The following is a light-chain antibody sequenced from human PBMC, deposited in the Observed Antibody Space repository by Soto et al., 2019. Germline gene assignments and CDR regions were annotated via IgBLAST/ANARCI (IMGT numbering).Light chain of an antibody. V-gene: IGKV3-15*01. J-gene: IGKJ4*01. CDR3: QQYNNWPSLT. CDR2: GAS. Sequence: EIVMTQSPATLSVSPGESATLSCRASQSVSSNLAWYQQKPGQAPRLLIYGASTRATGIPARFSGSGSGTEFTLTISSLQSEDFAVYYCQQYNNWPSLTFGGGTKVDIK. CDR1: QSVSSN.